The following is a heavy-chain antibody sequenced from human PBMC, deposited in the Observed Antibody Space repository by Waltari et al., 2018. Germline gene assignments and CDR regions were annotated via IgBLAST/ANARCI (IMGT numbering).Heavy chain of an antibody. Sequence: QVQLVQSGAEVKKPGASVKVSCTASGYTFTDYYMHWVRQAPGQGLEWMGRSNPNSGGTNYTQKFQGRVTMTRDTSISTAYMELSRLRSDDTAVYYCARGGPAIFGVLITKRFDYWGQGTLVTVSS. CDR2: SNPNSGGT. CDR3: ARGGPAIFGVLITKRFDY. V-gene: IGHV1-2*06. J-gene: IGHJ4*02. D-gene: IGHD3-3*01. CDR1: GYTFTDYY.